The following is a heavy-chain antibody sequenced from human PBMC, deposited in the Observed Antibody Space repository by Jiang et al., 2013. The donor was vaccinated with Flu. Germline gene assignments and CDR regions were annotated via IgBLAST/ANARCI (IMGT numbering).Heavy chain of an antibody. D-gene: IGHD4-23*01. CDR3: ARARHGGNSEDY. J-gene: IGHJ4*02. CDR1: GFTFSSYA. V-gene: IGHV3-30*04. Sequence: ASGFTFSSYAMHWVRQAPGKGLEWVAVISYDGSNKYYADSVKGRFTISRDNSKNTLYLQMNSLRAEDTAVYYCARARHGGNSEDYWGQGTLVTVSS. CDR2: ISYDGSNK.